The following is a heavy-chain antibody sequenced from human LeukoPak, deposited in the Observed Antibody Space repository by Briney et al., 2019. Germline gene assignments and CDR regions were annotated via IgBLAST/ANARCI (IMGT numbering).Heavy chain of an antibody. CDR1: GGTFSSYA. CDR3: APCNYYDTSGQTWTYFNF. V-gene: IGHV1-69*06. J-gene: IGHJ4*02. D-gene: IGHD3-22*01. Sequence: EASVKVSCKASGGTFSSYAISWVRQAPGQGLEWMGGIIPIFGTANYAQKFQGRVTITADKSTSTAYMELSRLTSEDTAVYYCAPCNYYDTSGQTWTYFNFWGQGTLVTVSS. CDR2: IIPIFGTA.